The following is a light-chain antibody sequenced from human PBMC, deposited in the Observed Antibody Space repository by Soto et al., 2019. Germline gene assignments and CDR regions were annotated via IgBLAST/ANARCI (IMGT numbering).Light chain of an antibody. Sequence: EIVMTQSPATLSVSPGERATLSCRASQSVSSNLAWYQQKPGQAPRLLIYGASTRATGIPARFSGSGSGTEFPLTLSSMQSADFAVYYCQEYNNWPPKFTFGPGTKVDIK. CDR3: QEYNNWPPKFT. CDR2: GAS. V-gene: IGKV3-15*01. CDR1: QSVSSN. J-gene: IGKJ3*01.